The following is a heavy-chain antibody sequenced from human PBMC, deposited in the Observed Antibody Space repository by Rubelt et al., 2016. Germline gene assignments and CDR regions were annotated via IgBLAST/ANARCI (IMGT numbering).Heavy chain of an antibody. CDR1: GGSFSGYY. V-gene: IGHV4-34*01. D-gene: IGHD2-15*01. Sequence: QVQLQQWGAGLLKPSETLSLTCAVYGGSFSGYYWSWIRQPPGKGLEWIGEINHSGSTNYNPSLNGRVTISVDTSKNQFSRKLSSVTAADTAVYYCASALSGGSCYHDYWGQGTLVTVSS. CDR2: INHSGST. CDR3: ASALSGGSCYHDY. J-gene: IGHJ4*02.